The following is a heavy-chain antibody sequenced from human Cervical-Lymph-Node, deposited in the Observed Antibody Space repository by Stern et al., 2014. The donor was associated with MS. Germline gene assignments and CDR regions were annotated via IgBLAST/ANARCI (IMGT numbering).Heavy chain of an antibody. V-gene: IGHV5-51*01. CDR3: VRRRDSGGYDTFDI. Sequence: EVQLVQSGAEVKKPGESLKISCKTSGYSFSNFWIGWVRQMPGKGLEWMGIIYPGDSDTTYSPSFQGQVTISADESISTAYLQWRSLKASDTAMYYSVRRRDSGGYDTFDIWGQGTMLIVSS. D-gene: IGHD3-22*01. CDR2: IYPGDSDT. CDR1: GYSFSNFW. J-gene: IGHJ3*02.